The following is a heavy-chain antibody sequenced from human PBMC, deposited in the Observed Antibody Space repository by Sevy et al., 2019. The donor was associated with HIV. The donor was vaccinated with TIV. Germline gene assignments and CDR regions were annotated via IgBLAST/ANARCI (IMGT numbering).Heavy chain of an antibody. Sequence: GESPKTLRKVLGYIFICYWIDWVRQRPGKGLGWVGTTFPGNCDTRYGPFFKGQVHISGDKAISTTFLQWGSLKAADTAIYYCARGPLVNPVDWFDSWGQGTLVTVSS. CDR3: ARGPLVNPVDWFDS. J-gene: IGHJ5*01. V-gene: IGHV5-51*01. CDR1: GYIFICYW. CDR2: TFPGNCDT. D-gene: IGHD3-9*01.